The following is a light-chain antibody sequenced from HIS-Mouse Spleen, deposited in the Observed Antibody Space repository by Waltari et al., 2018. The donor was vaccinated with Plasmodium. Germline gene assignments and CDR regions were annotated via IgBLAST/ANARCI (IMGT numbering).Light chain of an antibody. CDR2: GAA. Sequence: CRARQSVSSSYLAWYQQKPGRAPRLLIYGAASSATGIPDRFSGSGSGTDFTLTISRLEPEDFAVYYCQQYGSSPLTFGGGTKVEIK. J-gene: IGKJ4*01. CDR1: QSVSSSY. V-gene: IGKV3-20*01. CDR3: QQYGSSPLT.